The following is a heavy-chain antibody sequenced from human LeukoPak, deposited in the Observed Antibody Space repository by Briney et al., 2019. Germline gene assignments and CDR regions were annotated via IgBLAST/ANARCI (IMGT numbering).Heavy chain of an antibody. CDR3: AKNDFFDY. D-gene: IGHD1-1*01. CDR1: GFTFSNYN. J-gene: IGHJ4*02. CDR2: ISSDSSTI. V-gene: IGHV3-48*01. Sequence: TGGSLRLSCAASGFTFSNYNMNWVRQAPGKGLEWVSYISSDSSTINYGDSVKGRFTISRDNVKNSLYLQMNSLRAGDTAVYYCAKNDFFDYWGQGTLVTVSS.